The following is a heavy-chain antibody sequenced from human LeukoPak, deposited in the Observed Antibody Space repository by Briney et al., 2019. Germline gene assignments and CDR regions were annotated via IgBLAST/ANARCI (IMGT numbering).Heavy chain of an antibody. CDR1: GYTFTSYG. Sequence: GASVKVSCKASGYTFTSYGISWVRQAPGQGLEWMGWISAYNGNTNYAQKLQGRVTMTTDTSTSTAYMELRSLRSDDTAVYYCARGGGGQPLLGFHIAFDIWGQGTMVTVSS. CDR3: ARGGGGQPLLGFHIAFDI. V-gene: IGHV1-18*01. D-gene: IGHD2-21*02. CDR2: ISAYNGNT. J-gene: IGHJ3*02.